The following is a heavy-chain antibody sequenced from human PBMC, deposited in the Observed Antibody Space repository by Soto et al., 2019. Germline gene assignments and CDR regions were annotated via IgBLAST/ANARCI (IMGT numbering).Heavy chain of an antibody. Sequence: QVQLVQSGAEVKKPGASVKVSCTASGYTFTSYYMHWVRQAPGQGLEWMGIINPSGGSTSFAQKFQGRVTMTRDTSTSTVYMELSSLRSEDTAVYYCARVEATVVTLGGGPCKHWGQGTLVTGSS. V-gene: IGHV1-46*01. CDR2: INPSGGST. CDR1: GYTFTSYY. CDR3: ARVEATVVTLGGGPCKH. J-gene: IGHJ1*01. D-gene: IGHD4-17*01.